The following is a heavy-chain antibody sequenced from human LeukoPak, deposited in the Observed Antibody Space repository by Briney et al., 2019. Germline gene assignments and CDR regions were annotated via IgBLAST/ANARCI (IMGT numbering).Heavy chain of an antibody. V-gene: IGHV1-69*05. D-gene: IGHD3-22*01. CDR3: ARDPAGYYDSSGYYYVRWFDP. J-gene: IGHJ5*02. CDR1: GGTFSSYA. Sequence: GSSVKVSCKASGGTFSSYAISWVRQAPGQGLEWMGGIIPIFGTANYAQKSQGRVTITTDESTSTAYMGLSSLRSEDTAVYYCARDPAGYYDSSGYYYVRWFDPWGQGTLVTVSS. CDR2: IIPIFGTA.